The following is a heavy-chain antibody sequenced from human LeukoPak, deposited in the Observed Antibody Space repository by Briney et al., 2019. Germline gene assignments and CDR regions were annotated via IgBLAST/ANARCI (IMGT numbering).Heavy chain of an antibody. CDR2: MNPNSGNT. V-gene: IGHV1-8*02. Sequence: ASVKVSCKASGYTFTGYYMHWVRQAPGQGLEWMGWMNPNSGNTGYAQKFQGRVTMTRNTSISTAYMELSSLRSEDTAVYYCARPISGYYYAFDYWGQGTLVTVSS. D-gene: IGHD3-22*01. CDR1: GYTFTGYY. CDR3: ARPISGYYYAFDY. J-gene: IGHJ4*02.